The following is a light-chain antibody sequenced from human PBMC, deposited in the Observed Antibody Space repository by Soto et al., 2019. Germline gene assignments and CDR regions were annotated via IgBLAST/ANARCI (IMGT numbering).Light chain of an antibody. V-gene: IGLV1-40*01. J-gene: IGLJ1*01. CDR1: SSNIGAGYV. Sequence: QSVLTQPPSVSGAPGQRVTISCTGSSSNIGAGYVVHWYQQLPGAAPKLLIFSDNNRPSGVPDRFSGSKSGISASLAITGLQTEDEADYYCQTYDKNSEYVLGTGTK. CDR3: QTYDKNSEYV. CDR2: SDN.